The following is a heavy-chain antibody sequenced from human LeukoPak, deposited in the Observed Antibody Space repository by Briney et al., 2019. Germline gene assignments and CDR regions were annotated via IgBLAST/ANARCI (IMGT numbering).Heavy chain of an antibody. V-gene: IGHV4-31*03. CDR1: GGSISSGGYY. J-gene: IGHJ2*01. CDR2: IYYSGST. Sequence: SETLSPTCTVSGGSISSGGYYWSWIRQHPGKGLEWIGYIYYSGSTYYNPSLKSRVTISVDTSKNQFSLKLSSVTAADTAVYYCARDSSGTGYWYFDLWGRGTLVTVSS. D-gene: IGHD1-1*01. CDR3: ARDSSGTGYWYFDL.